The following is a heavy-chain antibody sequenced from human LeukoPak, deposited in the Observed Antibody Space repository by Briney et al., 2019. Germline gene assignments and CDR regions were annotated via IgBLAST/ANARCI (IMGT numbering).Heavy chain of an antibody. V-gene: IGHV3-74*01. CDR2: MNSDGSTT. CDR1: GFTFSRDW. D-gene: IGHD3-10*01. J-gene: IGHJ4*02. Sequence: PGGSLRLSCAASGFTFSRDWMHWVRQAPGKGLVWVSRMNSDGSTTNYADSVKGRFTISRDNAKNTLYLQMNSLRAEDTAVYYCAKRALLGFGELYYFDYWGQGTLVTVSS. CDR3: AKRALLGFGELYYFDY.